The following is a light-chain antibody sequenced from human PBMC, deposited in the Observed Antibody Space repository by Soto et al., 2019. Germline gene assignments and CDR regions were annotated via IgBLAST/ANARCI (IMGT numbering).Light chain of an antibody. CDR3: QKYNSAPT. CDR2: SAS. CDR1: QGIGTY. J-gene: IGKJ1*01. Sequence: DIQMTQSPCSLSASVGDRVTITCRASQGIGTYLAWYQQKPGKVPKLLIYSASTLQSGVPSRFSGSGSGTTFTLTISSLQPEDVATYYCQKYNSAPTFGQGTKVEIK. V-gene: IGKV1-27*01.